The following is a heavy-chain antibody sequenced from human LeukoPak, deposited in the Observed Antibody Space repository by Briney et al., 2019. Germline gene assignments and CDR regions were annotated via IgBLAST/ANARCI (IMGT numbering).Heavy chain of an antibody. CDR3: ARHDYSNNPTDY. V-gene: IGHV4-59*08. CDR1: GGSISSYY. Sequence: ASETLSLTCTVSGGSISSYYWSWIRQPPRKGLEWIGYIYYSGSTNYNPSLKSRVTISVDTSKNQFSLKLSSVTAADTAVYYCARHDYSNNPTDYWGQGTLVTVSS. D-gene: IGHD4-11*01. J-gene: IGHJ4*02. CDR2: IYYSGST.